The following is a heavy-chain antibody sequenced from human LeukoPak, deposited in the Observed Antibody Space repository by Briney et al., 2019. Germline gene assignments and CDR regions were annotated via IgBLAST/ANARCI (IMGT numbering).Heavy chain of an antibody. D-gene: IGHD2-2*02. V-gene: IGHV1-46*01. Sequence: ASVKVSCKASGYTFTSYYMHWVRQAPGQGLEWMGIINPSGGSTSYAQKFQGRVTMTRDTSTSTVYMELSSLRSEDTAVYYCARECRSSTSCYSASDIWGQGTMVTVSS. CDR2: INPSGGST. J-gene: IGHJ3*02. CDR3: ARECRSSTSCYSASDI. CDR1: GYTFTSYY.